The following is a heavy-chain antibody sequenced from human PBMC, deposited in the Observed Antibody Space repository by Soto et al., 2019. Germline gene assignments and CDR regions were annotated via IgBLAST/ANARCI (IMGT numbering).Heavy chain of an antibody. V-gene: IGHV3-15*01. CDR1: GFTFSSAW. Sequence: GGSLRLSCAASGFTFSSAWMNWVRQAPGKGLEWVGRIKSKRDGETRDYAAPVKGRFTISRDNSINTLYLQMSSLRTEDTAVYYCAQPRGYGVFDAFDIWGQGTMVTVSS. CDR2: IKSKRDGETR. CDR3: AQPRGYGVFDAFDI. D-gene: IGHD4-17*01. J-gene: IGHJ3*02.